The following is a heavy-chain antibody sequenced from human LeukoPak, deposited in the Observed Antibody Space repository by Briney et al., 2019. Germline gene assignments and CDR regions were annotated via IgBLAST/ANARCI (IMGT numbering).Heavy chain of an antibody. Sequence: PGGSLRLSCAASGFTFNSYWMSWVRQAPGKGLEWVANIKQDGSEKYYVDSVKGRFTISRDNAKNSLYLQMNSLRAEDTAVYYCARKNGHDYWGQGTLVTVSS. D-gene: IGHD2-8*01. CDR1: GFTFNSYW. V-gene: IGHV3-7*01. CDR3: ARKNGHDY. CDR2: IKQDGSEK. J-gene: IGHJ4*02.